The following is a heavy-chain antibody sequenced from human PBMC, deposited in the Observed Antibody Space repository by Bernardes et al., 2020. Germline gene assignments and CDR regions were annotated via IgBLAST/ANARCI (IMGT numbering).Heavy chain of an antibody. CDR2: ISFDGSNK. CDR3: AREISDEYGFGRLH. V-gene: IGHV3-30-3*01. Sequence: GGSLRLSCAASGFSFRSYAMHWARQAPGKGLEGVAYISFDGSNKYYADSVKGRFSISRDNSRSTLYLQMNSLRVEDTAVYYCAREISDEYGFGRLHWGQGTLVTVSS. J-gene: IGHJ4*02. D-gene: IGHD3-10*01. CDR1: GFSFRSYA.